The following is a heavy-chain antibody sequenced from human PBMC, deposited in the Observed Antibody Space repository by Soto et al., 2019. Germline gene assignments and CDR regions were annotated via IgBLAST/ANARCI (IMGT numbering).Heavy chain of an antibody. D-gene: IGHD2-2*01. V-gene: IGHV4-4*02. Sequence: SETLSLTCAVSGGSVTSHNWWTWVRQAPGERLEWIGEVYLSGSTNYNPSLKSRVTISVDTSKNQFSLKLSSVTAADTAVYYCARGRPQKGGYCSSTSCYSYYYYMDVWGKGTTVTVSS. CDR3: ARGRPQKGGYCSSTSCYSYYYYMDV. CDR2: VYLSGST. CDR1: GGSVTSHNW. J-gene: IGHJ6*03.